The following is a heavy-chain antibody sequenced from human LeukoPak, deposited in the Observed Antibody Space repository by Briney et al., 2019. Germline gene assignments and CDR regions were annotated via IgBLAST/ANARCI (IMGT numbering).Heavy chain of an antibody. V-gene: IGHV4-59*01. J-gene: IGHJ4*02. CDR2: IFNSGTT. CDR1: GGSISGYY. CDR3: ARAFIWFGELSYYFDY. D-gene: IGHD3-10*01. Sequence: SETLSLTCTVSGGSISGYYWTWIRQPPGKRLEWIGYIFNSGTTNYNPSLKSRVTISGDTSKNQFSLKLSSVTAADTAVYYCARAFIWFGELSYYFDYWGQGTLVTVSS.